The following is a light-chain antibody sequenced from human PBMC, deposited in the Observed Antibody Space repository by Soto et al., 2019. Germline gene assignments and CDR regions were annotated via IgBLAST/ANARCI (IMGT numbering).Light chain of an antibody. J-gene: IGKJ5*01. CDR2: GAS. V-gene: IGKV3-15*01. CDR3: QQYNSWPIT. Sequence: EIVMTQSPAALSVSPGERATLSCRASQRISSNLAWYQQKPGQAPRLLIYGASTRATNIPARFSGSWSGTECTLTISSLQSEDVTMYYCQQYNSWPITFGQGTRLEIK. CDR1: QRISSN.